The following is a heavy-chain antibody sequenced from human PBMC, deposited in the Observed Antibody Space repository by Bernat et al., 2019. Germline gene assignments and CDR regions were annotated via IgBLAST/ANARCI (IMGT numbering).Heavy chain of an antibody. V-gene: IGHV3-23*01. CDR3: ARDVRGSGNYGWFDH. CDR1: GFSFSSYA. J-gene: IGHJ5*02. D-gene: IGHD3-10*01. CDR2: ISGSGDAT. Sequence: EVQLLESGGGLVQPGGSLRISCEASGFSFSSYAMSWVRQAPGKGLEWVSSISGSGDATYYADSVKGRFTVSRDNSKNTLYLQMNSLGVDDTAVYYCARDVRGSGNYGWFDHWGQGTLVTVST.